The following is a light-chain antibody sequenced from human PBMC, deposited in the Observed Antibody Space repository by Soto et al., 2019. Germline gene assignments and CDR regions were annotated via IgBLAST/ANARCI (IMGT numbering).Light chain of an antibody. CDR3: ISYAGNKNMV. CDR1: SSDVGQFNF. J-gene: IGLJ3*02. V-gene: IGLV2-8*01. CDR2: EVT. Sequence: QSVLTQPPSASGSPGQSVTISCTGTSSDVGQFNFVSWYQQHPGKAPKLVIYEVTERPSGVPDRFSGSKSGNTASLTVSGLQVEDEADYYCISYAGNKNMVLGGGTKLTGL.